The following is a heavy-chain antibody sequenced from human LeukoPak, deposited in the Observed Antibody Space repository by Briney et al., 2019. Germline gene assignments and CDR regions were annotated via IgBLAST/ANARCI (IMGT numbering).Heavy chain of an antibody. Sequence: ASVKVSCKASGGTFSSYAISWVRQAPGQGLEWMGGIIPIFGTANYAQKFQGRVTITRDTSASTAYMELSSLRSEDTAVYYCARDYYDSSGYFTTYFQHWGQGTLVTVSS. CDR1: GGTFSSYA. CDR2: IIPIFGTA. D-gene: IGHD3-22*01. J-gene: IGHJ1*01. V-gene: IGHV1-69*05. CDR3: ARDYYDSSGYFTTYFQH.